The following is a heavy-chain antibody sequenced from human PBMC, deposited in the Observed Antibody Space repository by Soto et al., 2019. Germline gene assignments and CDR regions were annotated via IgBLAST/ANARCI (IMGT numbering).Heavy chain of an antibody. CDR1: GFTFSSYS. CDR3: ARGRLLGFGAGCWFDP. D-gene: IGHD3-10*01. V-gene: IGHV3-48*02. CDR2: ISSSSSTI. Sequence: EVQLVESGGGLVQPGGSLRLSCAASGFTFSSYSMNWVRQAPGKGLEWVSYISSSSSTIYYADSVKGRFTISRDNATNSLDLQMNSLRDEDTAVYYCARGRLLGFGAGCWFDPWGQGTLVTVSS. J-gene: IGHJ5*02.